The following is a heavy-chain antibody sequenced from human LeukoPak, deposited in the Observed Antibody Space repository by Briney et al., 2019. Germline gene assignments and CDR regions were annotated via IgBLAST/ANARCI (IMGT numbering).Heavy chain of an antibody. CDR3: ARGRPHGNDY. D-gene: IGHD4-23*01. CDR1: GFTVSSNY. V-gene: IGHV3-53*01. J-gene: IGHJ4*02. Sequence: GGSLRLSCAASGFTVSSNYMSWVRQAPGKGLEWVSVIYSGGSTTYADSVKGRFSISRDNAKNTLYLQMNSLRVEDTAVYYCARGRPHGNDYWGQGTLVTVSS. CDR2: IYSGGST.